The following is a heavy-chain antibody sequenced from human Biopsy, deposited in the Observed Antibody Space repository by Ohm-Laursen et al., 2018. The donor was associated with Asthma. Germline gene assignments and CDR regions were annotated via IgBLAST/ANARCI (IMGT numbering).Heavy chain of an antibody. CDR2: IATSSGNP. J-gene: IGHJ5*02. V-gene: IGHV7-4-1*02. D-gene: IGHD1-14*01. CDR1: GYTFTSYA. Sequence: ASVKVSCNASGYTFTSYAINWLRQAPGQGLEWMGWIATSSGNPTYAQGFTPGRFVFSLDTPVTTAYLQITNLEPEDTAVYYCVRDQAHRDNWFDPWGQGTPVTVSS. CDR3: VRDQAHRDNWFDP.